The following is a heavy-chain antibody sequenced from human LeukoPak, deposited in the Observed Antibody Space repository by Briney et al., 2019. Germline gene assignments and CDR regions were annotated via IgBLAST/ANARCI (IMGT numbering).Heavy chain of an antibody. J-gene: IGHJ3*02. CDR1: GGSISRSRYY. CDR3: ARVKLSTYYYCSGPGWAFDI. V-gene: IGHV4-39*07. D-gene: IGHD3-10*01. CDR2: IYYSGST. Sequence: SETLSLTCTVSGGSISRSRYYWGWIRQPPGKGLEWIGSIYYSGSTYYNPSLKSRVTTSVDTSKNQFSLKLSSVTAADTAVYYSARVKLSTYYYCSGPGWAFDIWGQGTMVTVSS.